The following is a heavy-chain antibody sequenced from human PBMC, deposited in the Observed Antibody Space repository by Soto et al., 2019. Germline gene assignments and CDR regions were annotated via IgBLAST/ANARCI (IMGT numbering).Heavy chain of an antibody. D-gene: IGHD2-8*01. Sequence: GGSLRLSCAASGFTFSSYEMNWVRQAPGKGLEWVSYISSSGSTIYYADSVKGRFTISRDNAKNSLYLQMNSLRAEDTAVYYCASALIGLHCTNGVCYDYWGQGTLVTVSS. CDR3: ASALIGLHCTNGVCYDY. CDR1: GFTFSSYE. V-gene: IGHV3-48*03. J-gene: IGHJ4*02. CDR2: ISSSGSTI.